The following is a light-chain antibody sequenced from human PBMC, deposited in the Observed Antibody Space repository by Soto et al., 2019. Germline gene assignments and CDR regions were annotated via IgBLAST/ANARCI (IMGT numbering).Light chain of an antibody. CDR2: EVT. J-gene: IGLJ1*01. CDR1: SSDVGSFNF. CDR3: CSDAGSSTYV. V-gene: IGLV2-23*02. Sequence: QSALTQPASVSGSPGQSVTISCTRTSSDVGSFNFVSWYQQHPGKAPKVVTYEVTKRPSGVSNRFSGSKSGNTASLTIYGLQADDEADYYCCSDAGSSTYVFGTGTKLTVL.